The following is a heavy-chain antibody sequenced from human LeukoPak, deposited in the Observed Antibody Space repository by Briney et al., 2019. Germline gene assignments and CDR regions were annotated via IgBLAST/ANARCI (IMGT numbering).Heavy chain of an antibody. CDR2: IYYSGST. CDR1: GGSISSGDYY. V-gene: IGHV4-30-4*01. J-gene: IGHJ5*02. D-gene: IGHD2-2*01. CDR3: ARDRARSINEDIVVVPAADAHHGQFDP. Sequence: EPSETLSLTCTVSGGSISSGDYYWSWIRQPPGKGLEWIGYIYYSGSTYYNPSLKSRVTISVDTSKNQFSLKLSSVTAADTAVYYCARDRARSINEDIVVVPAADAHHGQFDPWGQGTLVTVSS.